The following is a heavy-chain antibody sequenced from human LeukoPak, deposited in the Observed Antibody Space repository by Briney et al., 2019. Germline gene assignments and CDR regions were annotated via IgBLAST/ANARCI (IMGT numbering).Heavy chain of an antibody. V-gene: IGHV3-30*02. CDR3: ARGCYYGSGRSQGLDY. J-gene: IGHJ4*02. Sequence: GGSLRLSCAASGFTFSSYGMHWVRQAPGKGLEWVAFIRYDGSNKYYADSVKGRFTISRDNSKNTLYLQMNSLRAEDAAVYYCARGCYYGSGRSQGLDYWGQGTLVTVSS. CDR2: IRYDGSNK. D-gene: IGHD3-10*01. CDR1: GFTFSSYG.